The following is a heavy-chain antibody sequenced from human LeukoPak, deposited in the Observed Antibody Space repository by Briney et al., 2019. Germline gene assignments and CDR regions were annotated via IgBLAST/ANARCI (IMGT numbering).Heavy chain of an antibody. CDR2: INHSGST. CDR1: GGSFSGYY. Sequence: SETLSLTCAVYGGSFSGYYWSWIRQPPGKGLEWIGEINHSGSTNYNPSLKSRVTISVDTSKNQFSLKLSSVTAADTAVYYCARGTLRYFDWLLNWFDPRGQGTLVTVSS. V-gene: IGHV4-34*01. J-gene: IGHJ5*02. D-gene: IGHD3-9*01. CDR3: ARGTLRYFDWLLNWFDP.